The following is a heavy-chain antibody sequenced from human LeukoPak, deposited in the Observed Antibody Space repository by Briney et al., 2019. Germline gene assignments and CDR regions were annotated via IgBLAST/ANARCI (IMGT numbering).Heavy chain of an antibody. D-gene: IGHD2-2*01. J-gene: IGHJ5*02. CDR3: ARDGLINGRGVPAAKKNWFDP. V-gene: IGHV1-2*02. CDR1: GYTFTGYY. Sequence: GASVKVSCKASGYTFTGYYMHWVRQAPGQGLEWMGWINPNSGGTNYAQKFQGRVTMTRDTSISTAYMELSRLRSDDTAVYYCARDGLINGRGVPAAKKNWFDPWGQGTLVTVSS. CDR2: INPNSGGT.